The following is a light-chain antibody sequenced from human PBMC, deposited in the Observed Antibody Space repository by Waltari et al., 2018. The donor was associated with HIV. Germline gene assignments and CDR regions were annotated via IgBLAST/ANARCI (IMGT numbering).Light chain of an antibody. CDR3: QQRNKWPST. Sequence: EIVLTQSPATLSLSPGERATLSCRASQSVDNSLAWYQQKPGQAPRLLIYDASNRAIDIPARFSGSGSGTDFTLTISSLEPEDFALYYCQQRNKWPSTFGPGTKVDIK. V-gene: IGKV3-11*01. CDR2: DAS. J-gene: IGKJ3*01. CDR1: QSVDNS.